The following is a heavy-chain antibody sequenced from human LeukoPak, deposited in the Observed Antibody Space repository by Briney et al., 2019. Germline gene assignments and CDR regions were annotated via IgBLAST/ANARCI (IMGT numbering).Heavy chain of an antibody. D-gene: IGHD3-10*01. V-gene: IGHV3-33*01. CDR3: ARDEGAGNFLLDY. CDR2: IWYDGTSE. CDR1: RFTFSSFG. J-gene: IGHJ4*02. Sequence: GGSLRLSCAASRFTFSSFGMHWVRQAPGEGLEWVAMIWYDGTSEYYADSVKGRFTISRDNFKNTLYLQMNSLRAEDTALYYCARDEGAGNFLLDYWGRGTLVTVSS.